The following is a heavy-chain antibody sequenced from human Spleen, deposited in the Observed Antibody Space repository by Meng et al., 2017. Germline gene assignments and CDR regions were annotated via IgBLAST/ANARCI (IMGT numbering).Heavy chain of an antibody. CDR2: INHRGNT. D-gene: IGHD4-11*01. CDR1: GGSFSDYY. V-gene: IGHV4-34*01. Sequence: QVRLRRWGEGLLKPSETLSLPCVVSGGSFSDYYWSWTRQPPGKGLEWIGEINHRGNTNYNSFLESRVTISVDTSQNSLSLKLSSVTAADSAVYYCARGPTTVAHDFDYWGQGTLVTVSS. CDR3: ARGPTTVAHDFDY. J-gene: IGHJ4*02.